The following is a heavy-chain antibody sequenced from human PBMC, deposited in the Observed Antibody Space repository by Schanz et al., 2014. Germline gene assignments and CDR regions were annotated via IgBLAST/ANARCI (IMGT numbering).Heavy chain of an antibody. CDR2: INTANGNA. CDR1: GYTFSSHG. D-gene: IGHD2-21*01. CDR3: ARDLPYCDGGKCYSDGFDI. J-gene: IGHJ3*02. V-gene: IGHV1-3*04. Sequence: QVQVVQSGAELKKPGASVKVSCKASGYTFSSHGIHWLRQAPGQSLEWMGWINTANGNAKYSANFQAGVAITRDTSATTADMELTSLRSEDTAVYYCARDLPYCDGGKCYSDGFDIWGQGTLVTISS.